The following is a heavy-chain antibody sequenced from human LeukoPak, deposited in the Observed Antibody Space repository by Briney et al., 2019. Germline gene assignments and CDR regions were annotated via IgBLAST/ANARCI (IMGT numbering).Heavy chain of an antibody. J-gene: IGHJ4*02. V-gene: IGHV2-70*01. CDR3: ARSPYVDTAMVTLAFDY. Sequence: GSGPTLVKPTQPLTHTCNFSGFSLSTGGMYVSWIRQPPAKALEWLALIDWDDDKYYSTSLKTRLTISKDTSKNQVVLTMTNMDPVDTATYYCARSPYVDTAMVTLAFDYWGQGTLVTVSS. CDR1: GFSLSTGGMY. CDR2: IDWDDDK. D-gene: IGHD5-18*01.